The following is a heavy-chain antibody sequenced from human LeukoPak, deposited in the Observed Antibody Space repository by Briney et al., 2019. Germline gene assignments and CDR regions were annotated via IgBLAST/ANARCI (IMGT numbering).Heavy chain of an antibody. V-gene: IGHV3-21*01. CDR3: ARARNYYDSSGYYPPYFDY. D-gene: IGHD3-22*01. J-gene: IGHJ4*02. CDR2: ISSSSYI. Sequence: GGSLRLSCAASGFTFSSYSMNWVRQAPGKGLEWVSSISSSSYIYYADSVKGRFTISRDNAKNSLYLQMNSLRAEDTAVYYCARARNYYDSSGYYPPYFDYWGQGTLVTVSS. CDR1: GFTFSSYS.